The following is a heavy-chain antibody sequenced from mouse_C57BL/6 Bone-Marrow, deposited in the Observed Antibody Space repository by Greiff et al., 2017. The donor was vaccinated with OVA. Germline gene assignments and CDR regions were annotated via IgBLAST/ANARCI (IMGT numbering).Heavy chain of an antibody. V-gene: IGHV1-64*01. CDR1: GYTFTSYW. CDR2: IHPNRGST. CDR3: ATLGRDYFDY. J-gene: IGHJ2*01. Sequence: QVQLQQPGAELVKPGASVKLSCKASGYTFTSYWMHWVKQRPGQGLEWIGMIHPNRGSTNYNAKFKSKATLTVDKSSSTAYMQLSSLTSEDSAVYYCATLGRDYFDYWGQGTTLTVSS. D-gene: IGHD4-1*01.